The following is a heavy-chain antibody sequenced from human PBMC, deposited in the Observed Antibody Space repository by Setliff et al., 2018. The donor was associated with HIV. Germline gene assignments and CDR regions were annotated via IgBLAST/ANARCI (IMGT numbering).Heavy chain of an antibody. CDR1: GASIRGHY. Sequence: SETLSLTCSVSGASIRGHYWSWIRQSPGKGLEWIGSIYYSGNTNYNPSFKSRVTISVDTSKNQFPLRVNSVTAADTAVYDWARSMVPSGYYYGRHALDIWGQGTKVTVSS. J-gene: IGHJ3*02. V-gene: IGHV4-59*08. D-gene: IGHD3-22*01. CDR2: IYYSGNT. CDR3: ARSMVPSGYYYGRHALDI.